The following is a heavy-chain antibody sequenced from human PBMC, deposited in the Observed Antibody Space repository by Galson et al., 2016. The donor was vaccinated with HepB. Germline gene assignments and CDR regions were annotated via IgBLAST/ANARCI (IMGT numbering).Heavy chain of an antibody. V-gene: IGHV3-53*01. D-gene: IGHD7-27*01. CDR1: GFTVSSNY. CDR3: AGSGDYYYFDY. J-gene: IGHJ4*02. Sequence: SLRLSCAASGFTVSSNYMNWVHQAPGKGLEWVSIIYVGGSTYYADSVRGRFTISRDNSKNTLYLQMNSLRAEDTAVYYCAGSGDYYYFDYWGQGTLVTVSS. CDR2: IYVGGST.